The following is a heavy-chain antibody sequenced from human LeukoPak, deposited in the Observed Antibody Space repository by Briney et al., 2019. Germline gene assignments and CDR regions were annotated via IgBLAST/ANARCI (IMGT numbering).Heavy chain of an antibody. CDR3: ARDSVTWYAFDI. CDR2: ISSSSSYI. J-gene: IGHJ3*02. CDR1: GLTFSSYW. D-gene: IGHD2-21*02. V-gene: IGHV3-21*01. Sequence: GGSLRLSCAASGLTFSSYWMHWVRQAPGKGLEWVSSISSSSSYIYYADSVKGRFTISRDNARNSLYLQMNSLRAEDTAVYYCARDSVTWYAFDIWGQGTMVTVSS.